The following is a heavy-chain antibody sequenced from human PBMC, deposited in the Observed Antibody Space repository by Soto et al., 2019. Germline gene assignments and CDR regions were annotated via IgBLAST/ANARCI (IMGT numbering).Heavy chain of an antibody. CDR2: ISGYNGNK. D-gene: IGHD2-2*02. V-gene: IGHV1-18*04. CDR3: ARTVMGCSSTTCYTNYFDY. Sequence: QVQLVQSGDEVKKPAASVKVSCKTSGYTFMNYGINWLRQAPGQGLEWMGWISGYNGNKNYAQMFQGRITMTTDTSTSTAYMELGSLRSDDTAVYYCARTVMGCSSTTCYTNYFDYWGQGTLVTVSS. CDR1: GYTFMNYG. J-gene: IGHJ4*02.